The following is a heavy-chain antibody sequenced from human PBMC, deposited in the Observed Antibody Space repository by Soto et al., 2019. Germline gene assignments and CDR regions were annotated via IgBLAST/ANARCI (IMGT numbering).Heavy chain of an antibody. CDR3: AKVQTTWQVYYYYGMDV. Sequence: GGSLRLSCAASGFTFSSYGMHWVRQAPGKGLEWVAVISYDGSNKYYADSVKGRFTISRDNSKNTLYLQMNSLRAEDTAVYYCAKVQTTWQVYYYYGMDVWGQGTTVTVSS. CDR2: ISYDGSNK. J-gene: IGHJ6*02. CDR1: GFTFSSYG. V-gene: IGHV3-30*18. D-gene: IGHD6-19*01.